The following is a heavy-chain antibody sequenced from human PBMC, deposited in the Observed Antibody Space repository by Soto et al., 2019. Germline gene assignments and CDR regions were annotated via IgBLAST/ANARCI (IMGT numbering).Heavy chain of an antibody. Sequence: EVHLLESGGGLVHPGESLRLSCGASGFTFSSCVMTWVRQAPGKGLEWVSCITDSGTGTYYADSVKGRFTISRDNSKNTMYLPMNNLRAEDTGVYYCAKGLIKGSWYAEAWGHGTLVTVSS. CDR1: GFTFSSCV. CDR3: AKGLIKGSWYAEA. CDR2: ITDSGTGT. J-gene: IGHJ5*01. D-gene: IGHD6-13*01. V-gene: IGHV3-23*01.